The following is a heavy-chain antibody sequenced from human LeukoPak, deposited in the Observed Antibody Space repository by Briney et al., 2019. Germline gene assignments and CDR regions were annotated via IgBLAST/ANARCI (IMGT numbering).Heavy chain of an antibody. CDR3: AKYGDESSGYYSD. J-gene: IGHJ4*02. Sequence: GGSLRLSCAASGFTFSTYTMYWVRHPPGKRLEWVSAISGSGGGTYYADSVKGRFTISRDNSKNTLYLQMNSLRAEDTAVYYCAKYGDESSGYYSDWGQGTLVTVSS. D-gene: IGHD3-22*01. CDR2: ISGSGGGT. CDR1: GFTFSTYT. V-gene: IGHV3-23*01.